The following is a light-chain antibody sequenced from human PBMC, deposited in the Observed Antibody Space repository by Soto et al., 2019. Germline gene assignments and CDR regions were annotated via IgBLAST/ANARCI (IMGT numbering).Light chain of an antibody. CDR3: HQYNNGPPGT. Sequence: EIVMTQSPATLSVSPGERATLSCRASQSVSSNLAWYQQKPGQAPRLLIYGASTRATGIPARFSGSGSGTADTLTISSRQSEDFAVYYCHQYNNGPPGTFGQGTKVEIK. V-gene: IGKV3-15*01. CDR1: QSVSSN. CDR2: GAS. J-gene: IGKJ1*01.